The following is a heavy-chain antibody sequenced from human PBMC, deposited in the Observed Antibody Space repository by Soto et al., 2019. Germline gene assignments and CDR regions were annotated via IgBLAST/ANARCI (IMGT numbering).Heavy chain of an antibody. Sequence: QITLKESGPTLVKTTQTLTLTCTFSGFSLNTRGLGVPWIRQPPGKALEWLGIIYWDDDNRYSPSVKGSLTITKDTYENQVVLTMNDMEPVDTATYYCEGDSTGWYGFDYWGQGILVTVSS. D-gene: IGHD6-19*01. J-gene: IGHJ4*02. CDR2: IYWDDDN. V-gene: IGHV2-5*02. CDR1: GFSLNTRGLG. CDR3: EGDSTGWYGFDY.